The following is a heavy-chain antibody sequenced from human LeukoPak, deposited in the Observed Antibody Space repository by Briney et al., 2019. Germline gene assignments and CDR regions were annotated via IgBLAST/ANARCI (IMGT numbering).Heavy chain of an antibody. D-gene: IGHD3-22*01. J-gene: IGHJ6*03. V-gene: IGHV4-59*01. Sequence: SETLSLTCTVSGGSISSYYWSWIPQPPGKGLEWIGYIYYSGSTNYNPSLKSRVTISVDTSKNQFSLKLSSVTAADTAVYYCARDYYYYDSSGYPYYYYYMDVWGKGTTVTVSS. CDR1: GGSISSYY. CDR2: IYYSGST. CDR3: ARDYYYYDSSGYPYYYYYMDV.